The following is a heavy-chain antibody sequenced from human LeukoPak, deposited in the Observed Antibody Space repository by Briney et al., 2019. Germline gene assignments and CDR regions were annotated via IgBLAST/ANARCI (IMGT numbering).Heavy chain of an antibody. D-gene: IGHD6-19*01. V-gene: IGHV4-59*01. CDR2: IYYTGST. J-gene: IGHJ4*02. Sequence: SETLSLTCTVSGGPINTYYWSWIRQPPGKGLEWVGYIYYTGSTIYNPSLKSRVTISVDTSKNQISLKLTSVTAADTAVYYCARDQGVAVGHYFDYWGQGTLVTVSS. CDR1: GGPINTYY. CDR3: ARDQGVAVGHYFDY.